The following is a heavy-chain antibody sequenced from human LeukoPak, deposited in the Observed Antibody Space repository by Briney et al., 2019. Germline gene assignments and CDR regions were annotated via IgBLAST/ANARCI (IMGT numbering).Heavy chain of an antibody. CDR2: IWYDGSNK. CDR1: GFTFSNYG. J-gene: IGHJ4*02. V-gene: IGHV3-33*01. Sequence: GGSLRLSCAASGFTFSNYGMHWVRQAPGKGLEWVAAIWYDGSNKYYGDSVKGRFTISRDNSKNTLYLQMNSLRAEDTAVYYCARDWDYYGSGSHSDYWGQGTLVTVSS. CDR3: ARDWDYYGSGSHSDY. D-gene: IGHD3-10*01.